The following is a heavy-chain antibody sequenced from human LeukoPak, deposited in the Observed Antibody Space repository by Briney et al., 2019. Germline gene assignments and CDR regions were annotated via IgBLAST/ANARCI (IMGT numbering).Heavy chain of an antibody. D-gene: IGHD3-10*01. CDR3: ARSSKLVRGVRYFYYGMDV. Sequence: SSVKVSCKASGGTFSSYAISWVRQAPGQGLEWMGGIIPIFGTANYAQKFQGRVTITADESTSTAYMELSSLRSEDTAVYYCARSSKLVRGVRYFYYGMDVWGQGTTVTVSS. J-gene: IGHJ6*02. CDR2: IIPIFGTA. V-gene: IGHV1-69*01. CDR1: GGTFSSYA.